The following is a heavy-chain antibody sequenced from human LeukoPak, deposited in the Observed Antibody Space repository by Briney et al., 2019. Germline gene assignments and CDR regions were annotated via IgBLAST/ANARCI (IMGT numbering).Heavy chain of an antibody. CDR1: GYTFTSYA. CDR3: ARDIDTLVRGYSYGYVGGWFDP. D-gene: IGHD5-18*01. Sequence: ASVKVSCKASGYTFTSYAMNWVRQAPGQGLEWMGWINTNTGNPTYAQGFTGRFVFSLDTPVSTAYLQISSLKAEDTAVYYCARDIDTLVRGYSYGYVGGWFDPWGQGTLVTVSS. J-gene: IGHJ5*02. V-gene: IGHV7-4-1*02. CDR2: INTNTGNP.